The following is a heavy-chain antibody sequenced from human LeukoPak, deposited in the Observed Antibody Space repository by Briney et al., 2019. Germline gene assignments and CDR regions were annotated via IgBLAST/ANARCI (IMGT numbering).Heavy chain of an antibody. D-gene: IGHD3-22*01. V-gene: IGHV4-31*03. J-gene: IGHJ4*01. CDR2: IYYSGST. Sequence: SETLSLTCTVSGGSISSGGYSWSWIRQHPGKGLEWIGYIYYSGSTYYNPFLESRVTISVDTSKNQFSLKLSSVTAADTAVYSCAKRSLKYDRSGSCEVAFDYWGKEPWSPSPQ. CDR1: GGSISSGGYS. CDR3: AKRSLKYDRSGSCEVAFDY.